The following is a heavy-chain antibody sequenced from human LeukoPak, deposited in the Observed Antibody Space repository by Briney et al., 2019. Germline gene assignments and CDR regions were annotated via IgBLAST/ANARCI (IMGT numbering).Heavy chain of an antibody. J-gene: IGHJ6*03. D-gene: IGHD2-15*01. CDR2: INSDGSST. CDR3: AKISKITPNYYMDV. V-gene: IGHV3-74*01. CDR1: RFTFSTYW. Sequence: GGSLRLSCAASRFTFSTYWMHWVRQAPGKGLVWVSRINSDGSSTGYADSVKGRFTISRDNSKNTLYLQMNSLRAEDTAVYYCAKISKITPNYYMDVWGKGTTVTISS.